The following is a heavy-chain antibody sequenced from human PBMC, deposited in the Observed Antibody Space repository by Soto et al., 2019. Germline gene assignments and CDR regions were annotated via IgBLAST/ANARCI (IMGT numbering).Heavy chain of an antibody. CDR3: ARLQWEPLGRAGLDV. Sequence: EMQLVESGGGLVQPGGSLRLSCVASGFSFSSFEMNWVRQAHGKGLEWVSSISSSGQTVNYADPVKGRFTVSRDNSKKSVLLQMKSLTAEDSAVYFCARLQWEPLGRAGLDVWGQGATVIVTS. CDR2: ISSSGQTV. CDR1: GFSFSSFE. D-gene: IGHD1-26*01. V-gene: IGHV3-48*03. J-gene: IGHJ6*02.